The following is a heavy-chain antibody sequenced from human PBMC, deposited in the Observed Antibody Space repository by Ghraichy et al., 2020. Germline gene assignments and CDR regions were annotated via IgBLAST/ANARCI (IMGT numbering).Heavy chain of an antibody. CDR3: ARHEGDYYNYLWGTYRSFDY. Sequence: TLSLTCTVSGGSITSYYWSWIRHPPGKGLEWIGYIYYSGSTNYNPSLKSRVTISLDRSKKQFSLKLSSVTAADTAVYYCARHEGDYYNYLWGTYRSFDYWGQGTLVTISS. CDR2: IYYSGST. J-gene: IGHJ4*02. D-gene: IGHD3-16*02. V-gene: IGHV4-59*08. CDR1: GGSITSYY.